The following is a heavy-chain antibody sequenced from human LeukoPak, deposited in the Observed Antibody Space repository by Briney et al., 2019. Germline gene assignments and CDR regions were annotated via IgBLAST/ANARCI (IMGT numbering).Heavy chain of an antibody. Sequence: GGSLRLSCAASGFTFSSYDMHWVCQATGKGLEWVSGISGSGDNTYYADPVKGRFTISRDNSKNTLYVQVNSLGTEDTAAYYCAKGSYYDSSGSFYFDYWGQGTLVTVSS. J-gene: IGHJ4*02. D-gene: IGHD3-22*01. CDR3: AKGSYYDSSGSFYFDY. V-gene: IGHV3-23*01. CDR1: GFTFSSYD. CDR2: ISGSGDNT.